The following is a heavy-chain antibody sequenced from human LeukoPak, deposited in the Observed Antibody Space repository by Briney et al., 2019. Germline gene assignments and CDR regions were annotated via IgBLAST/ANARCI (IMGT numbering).Heavy chain of an antibody. CDR1: GFTFSSYA. J-gene: IGHJ4*02. Sequence: PGGSLILSCAASGFTFSSYAMSWVRQAPGKGLEWVLSITSSGAATYYADSVKGRFTISRDNSDNTLYLQMNSLRAEDTAVYYCAKDRPNYYGSNGHYYKLNGDCWGQGTLVTVSS. D-gene: IGHD3-22*01. V-gene: IGHV3-23*01. CDR2: ITSSGAAT. CDR3: AKDRPNYYGSNGHYYKLNGDC.